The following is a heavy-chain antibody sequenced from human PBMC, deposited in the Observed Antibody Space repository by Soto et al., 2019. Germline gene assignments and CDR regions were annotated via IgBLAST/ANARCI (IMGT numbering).Heavy chain of an antibody. D-gene: IGHD3-3*01. CDR2: IYYSGST. CDR3: ASGGVLRFLEWLELPSWFDP. V-gene: IGHV4-59*01. Sequence: SETLSLTCTVSGGSISSYYWSWIRQPPGKGLEWIGYIYYSGSTNYNPSLKSRVTISVDTSKNQFSLKLSSVTAADTAVYYCASGGVLRFLEWLELPSWFDPWGQGTLVTVSS. J-gene: IGHJ5*02. CDR1: GGSISSYY.